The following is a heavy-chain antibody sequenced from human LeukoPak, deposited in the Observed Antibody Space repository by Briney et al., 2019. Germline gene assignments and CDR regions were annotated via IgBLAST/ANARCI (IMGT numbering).Heavy chain of an antibody. D-gene: IGHD3-10*01. CDR3: ARVVTMVRGVIAAIGWFDP. Sequence: SQTLSLTCAISGDSVSSNSAAWNWIRQSPSRGLEWLGRTYYRSKWYNDYAVSVKSRITINPDTSKNQVSLQLNSVTPEDTAVYYCARVVTMVRGVIAAIGWFDPWGQGTLVTVSS. V-gene: IGHV6-1*01. CDR1: GDSVSSNSAA. J-gene: IGHJ5*02. CDR2: TYYRSKWYN.